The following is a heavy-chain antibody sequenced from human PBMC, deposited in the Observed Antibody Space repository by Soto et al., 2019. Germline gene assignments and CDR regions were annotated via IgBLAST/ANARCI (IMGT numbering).Heavy chain of an antibody. D-gene: IGHD3-16*02. CDR3: ARDTYYDYVWGSYPSDY. CDR1: GYTFTSYG. V-gene: IGHV1-18*01. Sequence: QVQLVQSGAEVKKPGASVKVSCKASGYTFTSYGISWVRQAPGQGLEWMGWISAYNGNTNYAQKLHGRATMTTDTSTSTAYMELRSLRSDDTAVYYCARDTYYDYVWGSYPSDYWGQGTLVTVSS. CDR2: ISAYNGNT. J-gene: IGHJ4*02.